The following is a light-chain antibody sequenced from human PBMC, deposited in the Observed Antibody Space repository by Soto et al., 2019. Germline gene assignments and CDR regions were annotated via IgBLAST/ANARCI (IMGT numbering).Light chain of an antibody. CDR3: AAWDDSLSGPV. Sequence: QSVLTQPPSASGTPGQRVTISCSGRRSNLGNNYLFCSQQLPGAAPKLLIYSYSQRPSGVPDRFSGSKSGTSASLAISGLRSEDEADYYCAAWDDSLSGPVFGGGTKLTVL. CDR1: RSNLGNNY. V-gene: IGLV1-47*02. J-gene: IGLJ3*02. CDR2: SYS.